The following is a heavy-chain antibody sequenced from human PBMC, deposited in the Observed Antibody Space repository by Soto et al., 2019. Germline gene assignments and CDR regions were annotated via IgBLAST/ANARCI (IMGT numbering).Heavy chain of an antibody. J-gene: IGHJ5*01. CDR2: INHSGST. CDR1: GGSFSGYY. D-gene: IGHD3-16*02. CDR3: ATSSPYPARFDS. V-gene: IGHV4-34*01. Sequence: SETLSLTCAVYGGSFSGYYWSWIRQPPGKGLEWIGYINHSGSTNYNPSLKSGVTISVDTSKNQFSLKLSSDTAADTAAYYSATSSPYPARFDSWCLGTLVTV.